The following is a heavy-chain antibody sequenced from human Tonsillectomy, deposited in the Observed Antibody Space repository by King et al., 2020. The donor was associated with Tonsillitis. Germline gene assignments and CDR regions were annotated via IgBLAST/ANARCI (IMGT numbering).Heavy chain of an antibody. Sequence: VQLVESGGGLVQPGGSLRLSCAASGFTFSSYAMSWVRQAPGKGLEWVSVIYSGGSSTYYADSVKGRFTISRDNSKNTLYLQMNSPRAEDTAVYYCAKEGYSSSYVFDYWGQGTLVTVSS. J-gene: IGHJ4*02. CDR3: AKEGYSSSYVFDY. CDR2: IYSGGSST. V-gene: IGHV3-23*03. D-gene: IGHD6-13*01. CDR1: GFTFSSYA.